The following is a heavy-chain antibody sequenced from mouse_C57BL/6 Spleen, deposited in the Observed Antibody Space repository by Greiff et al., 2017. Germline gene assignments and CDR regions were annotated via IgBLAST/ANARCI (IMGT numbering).Heavy chain of an antibody. J-gene: IGHJ4*01. CDR1: GYSFTSYY. V-gene: IGHV1-66*01. Sequence: VKLMESGPELVKPGASVKISCKASGYSFTSYYIHWVKQRPGQGLEWIGWIYPGSGNTKYNEKFKGKATLTADTSSSTAYMQLSSLTSEDSAVYYCARYDGYAMDYWGQGTSVTVSS. CDR3: ARYDGYAMDY. D-gene: IGHD2-3*01. CDR2: IYPGSGNT.